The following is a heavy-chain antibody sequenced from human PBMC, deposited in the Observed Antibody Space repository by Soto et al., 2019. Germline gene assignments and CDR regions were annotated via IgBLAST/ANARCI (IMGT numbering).Heavy chain of an antibody. Sequence: QVQLVQSGAEVKKPGASVKVSCKASGYTFTSYGITWVRQAPGQGLEWMGWISAYNGNTNYAQKLQGRVTMTTDTSTSTAYMELRSLRSDDTAVYYCARDPYCGGDCYHDAFDIWGQGTMVTASS. CDR3: ARDPYCGGDCYHDAFDI. D-gene: IGHD2-21*02. J-gene: IGHJ3*02. CDR1: GYTFTSYG. CDR2: ISAYNGNT. V-gene: IGHV1-18*01.